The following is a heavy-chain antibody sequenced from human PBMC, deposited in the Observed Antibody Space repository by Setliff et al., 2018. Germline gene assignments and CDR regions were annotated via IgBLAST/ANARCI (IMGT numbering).Heavy chain of an antibody. CDR1: GGSSSGYQ. CDR3: ARQAHDLKGGTTLFYWFDP. J-gene: IGHJ5*02. V-gene: IGHV4-34*01. Sequence: SETLSLTCAVYGGSSSGYQWSWIRQPPGKGLEWIGEINHSGSTHYNPSLKSRVTISVDTSKNEFSLKVSSVTAADTAVYYCARQAHDLKGGTTLFYWFDPWGQGTLVTVSS. D-gene: IGHD1-26*01. CDR2: INHSGST.